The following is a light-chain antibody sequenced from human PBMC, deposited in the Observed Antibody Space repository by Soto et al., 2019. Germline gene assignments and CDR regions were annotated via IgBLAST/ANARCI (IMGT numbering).Light chain of an antibody. CDR3: QQYGSSSWT. CDR1: QSVSSTY. CDR2: GAS. V-gene: IGKV3-20*01. Sequence: PGERATLSCRASQSVSSTYLAGYQQKPGQAPRLLIYGASSRAADIPDRFSGSGSGTDFTLTISRLEPEDFAVYYCQQYGSSSWTFGQGTKVEIK. J-gene: IGKJ1*01.